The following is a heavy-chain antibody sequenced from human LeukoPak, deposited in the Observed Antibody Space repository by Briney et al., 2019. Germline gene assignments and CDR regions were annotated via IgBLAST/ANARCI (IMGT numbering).Heavy chain of an antibody. CDR1: GGTFSSYA. D-gene: IGHD5-12*01. CDR3: ARDGDSGYDRYGVNRYYYYGMDV. V-gene: IGHV1-69*13. Sequence: ASVKVSCKASGGTFSSYAISWVRQAPGQGLEWMGGIIPIFGTANYAQKFQGRVTITADESTSTAYMELSSLRSEDTAVYYCARDGDSGYDRYGVNRYYYYGMDVWGQGTTVTVSS. J-gene: IGHJ6*02. CDR2: IIPIFGTA.